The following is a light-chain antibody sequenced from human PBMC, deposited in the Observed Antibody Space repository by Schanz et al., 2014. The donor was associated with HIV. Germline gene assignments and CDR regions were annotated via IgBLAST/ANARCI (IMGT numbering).Light chain of an antibody. CDR2: EVS. CDR1: SSDVGGYNY. Sequence: QSALTQPPSASGSPGQSVTISCTGTSSDVGGYNYVSWYQQHPGKAPKLMIYEVSKRPSGVPGRFSGSKSGNTASLTISGLQAEDEADYYCCSYTTTSTYVFGAGTKLTVL. V-gene: IGLV2-8*01. CDR3: CSYTTTSTYV. J-gene: IGLJ1*01.